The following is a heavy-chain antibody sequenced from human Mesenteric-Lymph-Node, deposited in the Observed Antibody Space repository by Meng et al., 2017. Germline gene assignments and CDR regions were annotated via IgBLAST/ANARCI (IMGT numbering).Heavy chain of an antibody. J-gene: IGHJ3*02. V-gene: IGHV1-69*06. Sequence: SVKVSCKASGGTFSSYAISWVRQAPGQGLEWMGGIIPIFGTANYAPKFQGRVTITADKSTSTAYMELSSLRSEDTAVYYRARVSVAVADAFDIWGQGTMVTVSS. CDR3: ARVSVAVADAFDI. CDR2: IIPIFGTA. CDR1: GGTFSSYA. D-gene: IGHD6-19*01.